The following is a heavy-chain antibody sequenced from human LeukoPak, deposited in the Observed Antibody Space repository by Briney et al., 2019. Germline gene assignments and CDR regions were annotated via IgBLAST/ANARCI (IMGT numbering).Heavy chain of an antibody. CDR2: IDPNNGDT. J-gene: IGHJ4*02. V-gene: IGHV1-2*02. CDR3: ARDNYERKFDY. D-gene: IGHD3-22*01. CDR1: GYTVTSLY. Sequence: ASVKVSGKASGYTVTSLYMHWVRQAPGQGLEWMGLIDPNNGDTYSSPKFRARVTMTRDTSTNTVYMDLNSLTSEDTAVYYCARDNYERKFDYWGQGTPVAVSS.